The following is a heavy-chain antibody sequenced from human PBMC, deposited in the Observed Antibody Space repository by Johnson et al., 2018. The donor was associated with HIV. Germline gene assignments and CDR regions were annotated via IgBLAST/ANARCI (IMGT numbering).Heavy chain of an antibody. D-gene: IGHD1-20*01. Sequence: QVQLVESGGGLVKPGGSLRLSCAASGFTFSDYYMSWIRQAPAKGLEWISYISNSGSTIYYADSVKGRFTISRDNAKNLLDLQMNSLRAEDTAVYYCAKGGYNWKFDGFDIWGQGTMVTVSS. CDR3: AKGGYNWKFDGFDI. J-gene: IGHJ3*02. CDR1: GFTFSDYY. CDR2: ISNSGSTI. V-gene: IGHV3-11*04.